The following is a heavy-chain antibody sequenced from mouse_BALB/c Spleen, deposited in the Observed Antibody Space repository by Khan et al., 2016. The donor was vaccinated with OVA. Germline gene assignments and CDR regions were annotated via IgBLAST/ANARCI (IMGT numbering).Heavy chain of an antibody. CDR2: ISSGGTS. CDR3: ARDYWFVY. J-gene: IGHJ3*01. Sequence: DVQLVESGGGLVKPGGSLKVSCAASGFTFSNYAMSWVRQSPEKRLEWVASISSGGTSYYIDSAKGRFTISRDNARNILYLQMSSLRSEDTANYYCARDYWFVYWGQGTLVTVSA. CDR1: GFTFSNYA. V-gene: IGHV5-6-5*01.